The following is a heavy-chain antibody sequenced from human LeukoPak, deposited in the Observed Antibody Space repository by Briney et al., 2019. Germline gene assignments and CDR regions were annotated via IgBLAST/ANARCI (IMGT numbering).Heavy chain of an antibody. CDR3: ARSWFRLQWSWVYSDY. CDR1: GFTFSSYA. J-gene: IGHJ4*02. CDR2: ISYDGSNK. D-gene: IGHD2-15*01. V-gene: IGHV3-30-3*01. Sequence: PGGSLRLSCAASGFTFSSYAMHWVRQAPGKGLEWVAVISYDGSNKYYADSVKGRFTISRDNSHNTLYLQMNSLRAEDTAVYYCARSWFRLQWSWVYSDYWGQGTLVTVSS.